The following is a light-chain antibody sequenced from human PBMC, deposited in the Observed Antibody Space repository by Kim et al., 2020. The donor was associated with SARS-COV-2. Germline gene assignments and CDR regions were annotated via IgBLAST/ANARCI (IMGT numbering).Light chain of an antibody. J-gene: IGLJ2*01. V-gene: IGLV3-19*01. Sequence: SSELTQDPAVSVALGQTVRITCQGDSLRSYYAIWYQQKPGQAPVLVTYGKNNRPSGIPDRFSGSSSGNTASLTITGAQAEDEADYYCNSRDSSGNHVVFG. CDR2: GKN. CDR1: SLRSYY. CDR3: NSRDSSGNHVV.